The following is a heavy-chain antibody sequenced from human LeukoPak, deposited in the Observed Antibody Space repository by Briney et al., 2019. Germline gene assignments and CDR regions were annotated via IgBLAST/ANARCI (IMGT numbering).Heavy chain of an antibody. Sequence: GASVNVSCKASVYTFTSYGISWVRQAPGQGLEWMGWISAYNGNTNYAQKLQGRVTMTTDTSTSTAYMELRSLRSDDTAVYYCARDYRVGATMDYFDYWGQGTLVTVSS. D-gene: IGHD1-26*01. CDR2: ISAYNGNT. CDR3: ARDYRVGATMDYFDY. J-gene: IGHJ4*02. CDR1: VYTFTSYG. V-gene: IGHV1-18*01.